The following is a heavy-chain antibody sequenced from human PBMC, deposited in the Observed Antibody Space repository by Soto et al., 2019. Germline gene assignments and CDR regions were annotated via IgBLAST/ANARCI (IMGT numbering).Heavy chain of an antibody. CDR2: VIPIFGTA. V-gene: IGHV1-69*13. Sequence: GASVKVSCKASGGTFSSYAISWVRQAPGQGLEWMGGVIPIFGTANYAQKFQGRVTITADESTSTAYMELSSLRSEDTAVYYCARGLKYYYDSSGLMLAFDIWGQGTMVTVSS. D-gene: IGHD3-22*01. CDR3: ARGLKYYYDSSGLMLAFDI. CDR1: GGTFSSYA. J-gene: IGHJ3*02.